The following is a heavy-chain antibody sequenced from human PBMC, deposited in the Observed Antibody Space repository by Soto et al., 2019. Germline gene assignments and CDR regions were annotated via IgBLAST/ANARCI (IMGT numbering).Heavy chain of an antibody. D-gene: IGHD3-22*01. CDR1: GFTFSSYA. Sequence: GGSLRLSCAASGFTFSSYAMSWVRQAPGKGLEWVSAISGSGGSTYYADSVKGRFTISRDNSKNTLYLQMNSLRAEDTAVYYCAKDGSYYYDSSGYYFDYWGQGTLVTVSS. CDR2: ISGSGGST. J-gene: IGHJ4*02. V-gene: IGHV3-23*01. CDR3: AKDGSYYYDSSGYYFDY.